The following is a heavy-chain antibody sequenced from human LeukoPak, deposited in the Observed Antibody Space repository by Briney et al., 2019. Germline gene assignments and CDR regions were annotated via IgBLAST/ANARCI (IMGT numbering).Heavy chain of an antibody. CDR3: ARGGRGYCSAGSCYSIDY. J-gene: IGHJ4*02. D-gene: IGHD2-15*01. CDR1: GGSFSGYY. Sequence: TSETLSLTCAVYGGSFSGYYWSWIRQPPGKGLEWIGEINHSGSTNYNPSLKSRVTISVDTSKNQFSLKLSSVTAADTAVYYCARGGRGYCSAGSCYSIDYWGQGTLVTVSS. V-gene: IGHV4-34*01. CDR2: INHSGST.